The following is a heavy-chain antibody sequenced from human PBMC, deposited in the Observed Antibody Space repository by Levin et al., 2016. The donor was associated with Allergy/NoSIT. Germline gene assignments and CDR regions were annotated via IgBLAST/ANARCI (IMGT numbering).Heavy chain of an antibody. CDR3: VRDSVDTALVFDH. CDR1: GYIFSIYG. J-gene: IGHJ4*02. V-gene: IGHV1-18*01. Sequence: ASVKVSCKASGYIFSIYGISWVRQAPGQGLEWLGWISAQNGNTKNSQKFQGRITMTTVTSTSTAYMELRSLRSDDTAVYYCVRDSVDTALVFDHWGQGTLVAVSS. CDR2: ISAQNGNT. D-gene: IGHD5-18*01.